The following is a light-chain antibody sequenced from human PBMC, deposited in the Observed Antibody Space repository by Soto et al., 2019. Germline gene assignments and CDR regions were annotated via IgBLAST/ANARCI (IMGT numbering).Light chain of an antibody. CDR2: GNS. Sequence: QSVLTQPPSVSGAPGQRVTISCTGSSSNIGAGYDVHWYQQLPGTAPKLLIYGNSNRPSGVPDRFSGSKSGTSASLAITGLQAEDEADYHCHSYASSLSGSVFGGGTKVTVL. J-gene: IGLJ3*02. CDR3: HSYASSLSGSV. CDR1: SSNIGAGYD. V-gene: IGLV1-40*01.